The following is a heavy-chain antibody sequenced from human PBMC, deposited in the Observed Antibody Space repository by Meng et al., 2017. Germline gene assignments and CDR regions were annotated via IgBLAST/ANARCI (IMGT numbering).Heavy chain of an antibody. D-gene: IGHD3-16*01. V-gene: IGHV3-30*07. CDR1: GFTFSSYA. J-gene: IGHJ4*02. CDR2: ISYDGSNK. Sequence: QVQLVGSGGGVVQPGRSLRLSCAASGFTFSSYAMHWVRQAPGKGLEWVAVISYDGSNKYYADSMKGRFTISRDNSKNTLYLQMNSLRAEDTAVYYCARDLGYWGQGTLVTVSS. CDR3: ARDLGY.